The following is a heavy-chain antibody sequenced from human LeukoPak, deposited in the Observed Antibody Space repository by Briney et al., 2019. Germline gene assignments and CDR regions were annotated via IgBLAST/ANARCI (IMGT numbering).Heavy chain of an antibody. V-gene: IGHV4-34*01. CDR2: INHSGST. Sequence: SETLSLTCAVYGGSFSGYYWSWIRQPPGKRLEWIGEINHSGSTNYNPSLKSRVTISVDTSKNQFSLKLSSVTAADTAVYYCAKDGGTGRIAAPGADYWGQGTLVTVSS. J-gene: IGHJ4*02. CDR3: AKDGGTGRIAAPGADY. CDR1: GGSFSGYY. D-gene: IGHD6-13*01.